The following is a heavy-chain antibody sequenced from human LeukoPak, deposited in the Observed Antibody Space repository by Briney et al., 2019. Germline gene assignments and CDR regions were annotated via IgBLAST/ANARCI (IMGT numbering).Heavy chain of an antibody. V-gene: IGHV4-59*01. Sequence: SETLSLTCSVSAGSISSYYWNWIRQPPGKGLEWIGYIYYIGSTKYNPSLKSRVTISVDTSKNQFSLKLSSVTAADTAVYYCARDPPAPNWYFDFWGRGTLVTVSS. CDR2: IYYIGST. J-gene: IGHJ2*01. CDR3: ARDPPAPNWYFDF. CDR1: AGSISSYY.